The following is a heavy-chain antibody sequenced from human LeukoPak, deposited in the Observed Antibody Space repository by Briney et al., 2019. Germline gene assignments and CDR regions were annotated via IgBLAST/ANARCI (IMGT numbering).Heavy chain of an antibody. CDR2: IYYSGST. CDR3: ARVYSDYYGSGSYNPWFDP. Sequence: SETLSLTCTVSGGSISSGGYYWSWIRQHPGKGLEWIGYIYYSGSTYYNPFLKSRVTISVDTSKNQFSLKLSSVTAADTAVYYCARVYSDYYGSGSYNPWFDPWGQGTLVTVSS. D-gene: IGHD3-10*01. J-gene: IGHJ5*02. CDR1: GGSISSGGYY. V-gene: IGHV4-31*03.